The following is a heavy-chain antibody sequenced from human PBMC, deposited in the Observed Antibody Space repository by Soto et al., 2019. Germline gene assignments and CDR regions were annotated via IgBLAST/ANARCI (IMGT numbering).Heavy chain of an antibody. CDR3: ARGHSSSWETLDY. Sequence: SLRLSCAASGFTFSSYGMHWVRQAPGKGLEWVAVIWYDGSNKYYADSVKGRFTISRDNSKNTLYLQMNSLRAEDTAVYYCARGHSSSWETLDYWGQGTLVTVSS. V-gene: IGHV3-33*01. CDR1: GFTFSSYG. CDR2: IWYDGSNK. J-gene: IGHJ4*02. D-gene: IGHD6-13*01.